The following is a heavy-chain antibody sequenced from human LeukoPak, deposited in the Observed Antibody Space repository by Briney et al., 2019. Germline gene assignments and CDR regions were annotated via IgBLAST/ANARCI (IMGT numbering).Heavy chain of an antibody. V-gene: IGHV4-61*02. Sequence: SETLSLTCTVSGGSISSGSYYWSWIRQPAGKGLEWIGRIYTSGSTNYNPSLKRRVTISVDTSKNQFSLKLSSVTAADTAVYCCARTVVVPAAMDFDLWGRGTLVTVSS. CDR2: IYTSGST. J-gene: IGHJ2*01. CDR1: GGSISSGSYY. D-gene: IGHD2-2*01. CDR3: ARTVVVPAAMDFDL.